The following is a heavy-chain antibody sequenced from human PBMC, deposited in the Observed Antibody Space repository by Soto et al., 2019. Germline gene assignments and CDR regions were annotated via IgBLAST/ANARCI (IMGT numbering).Heavy chain of an antibody. CDR1: GGSISSGGYY. Sequence: QVQLQESGPGLVKPSQTLSLTCTVSGGSISSGGYYWSWIRQHPGKGLEWIGYIYYSGSTYYNPSLKSRVTISVDTSKNQCSLKLSSVTAADTAVYYCASVGPEYYYYGMDVWGQGTTVTVSS. CDR3: ASVGPEYYYYGMDV. J-gene: IGHJ6*02. CDR2: IYYSGST. D-gene: IGHD1-26*01. V-gene: IGHV4-31*03.